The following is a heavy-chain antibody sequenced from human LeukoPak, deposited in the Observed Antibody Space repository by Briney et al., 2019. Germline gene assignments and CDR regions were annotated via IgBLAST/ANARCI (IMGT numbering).Heavy chain of an antibody. CDR2: ISSSSGYT. J-gene: IGHJ4*02. Sequence: GGSLRLSCAASGFMYSDYYMTWIRQAPGKELEWVSYISSSSGYTNYADSVKGRFSISRDNAKNSLYLQMNSLRAEDTAVYYCARVDEGRNGVTVGYWGQGTLVTVSS. V-gene: IGHV3-11*06. CDR3: ARVDEGRNGVTVGY. CDR1: GFMYSDYY. D-gene: IGHD2-8*01.